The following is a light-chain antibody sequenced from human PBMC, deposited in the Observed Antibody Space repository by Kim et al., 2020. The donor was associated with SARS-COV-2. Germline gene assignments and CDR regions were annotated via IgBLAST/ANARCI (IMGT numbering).Light chain of an antibody. Sequence: GQSVTDSRTGTSNAVGGCGSVSWYKQFPRNAPQIITYDVYHRPSAVPHRFSGSKSGNTASLTISGLQTEDEADYYCCKYAGSFSWVFGRGTKVTVL. CDR1: SNAVGGCGS. CDR2: DVY. V-gene: IGLV2-11*01. CDR3: CKYAGSFSWV. J-gene: IGLJ3*02.